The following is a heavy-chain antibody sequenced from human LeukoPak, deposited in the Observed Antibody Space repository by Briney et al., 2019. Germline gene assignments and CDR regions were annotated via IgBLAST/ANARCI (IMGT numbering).Heavy chain of an antibody. Sequence: ASVKLSCTASGYTFTSYGISWVRQAPGQGLEWMGWISAYNGNTNYAQKLQGRVTMTTDTSTSTAYMELRSLRSDDTAVYYCARLGYCSGGSCYPDDYWGQGTLVTVSS. V-gene: IGHV1-18*01. J-gene: IGHJ4*02. CDR3: ARLGYCSGGSCYPDDY. D-gene: IGHD2-15*01. CDR1: GYTFTSYG. CDR2: ISAYNGNT.